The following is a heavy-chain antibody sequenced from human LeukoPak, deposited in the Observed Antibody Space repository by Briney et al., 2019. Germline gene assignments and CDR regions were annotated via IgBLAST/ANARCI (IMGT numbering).Heavy chain of an antibody. CDR1: GFPVSSKY. CDR3: ATSLASARAAGYYFDY. D-gene: IGHD6-6*01. Sequence: PGGSLRLCCAASGFPVSSKYMSWVRQAPAKGLEWVSVDYSSGSTYYADSVKGNFTLSSDNHKNMLALQKNSLRAEDTAVYYCATSLASARAAGYYFDYWGREPWSPSPQ. J-gene: IGHJ4*02. CDR2: DYSSGST. V-gene: IGHV3-66*01.